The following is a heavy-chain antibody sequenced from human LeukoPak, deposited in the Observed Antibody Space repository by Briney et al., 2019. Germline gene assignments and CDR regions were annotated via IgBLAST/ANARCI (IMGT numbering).Heavy chain of an antibody. V-gene: IGHV3-23*01. CDR3: ARDYGDAAFDY. CDR2: IAGGGSST. CDR1: GFTVSFYA. J-gene: IGHJ4*02. Sequence: PGGSLRLSCAASGFTVSFYAMSWVRQAPGKGLEWVSVIAGGGSSTYYADSVKGRFTISRDNSKNTLYLQMNSLRAEDTAVYYCARDYGDAAFDYWGQGALVTVSS. D-gene: IGHD4-17*01.